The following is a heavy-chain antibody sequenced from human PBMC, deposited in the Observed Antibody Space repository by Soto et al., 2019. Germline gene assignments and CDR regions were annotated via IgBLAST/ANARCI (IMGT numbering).Heavy chain of an antibody. CDR1: GFTFSKYS. CDR2: ISSRSTYV. D-gene: IGHD6-13*01. V-gene: IGHV3-21*01. J-gene: IGHJ6*02. CDR3: ARPRLPAAGDYYYCYGMDV. Sequence: PGGSLRLSCAASGFTFSKYSVNWVRQAPGKGLEWVSSISSRSTYVFYAHSVKGRFTISRDNAKNSLYLQMNSLRAEDTGVYYCARPRLPAAGDYYYCYGMDVWGQGTKVTVSS.